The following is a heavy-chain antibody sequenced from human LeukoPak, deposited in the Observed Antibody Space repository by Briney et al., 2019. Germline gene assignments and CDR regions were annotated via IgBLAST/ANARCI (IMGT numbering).Heavy chain of an antibody. CDR2: IYTSGST. CDR3: AREGYGDPLDY. CDR1: GGSISSGSYY. Sequence: SQTLSLTCTVSGGSISSGSYYWSWIRQPAGKGLEWIGRIYTSGSTNYNPSLKSRVTISVVTSKNQFSLKLSSVTAADTAVYYCAREGYGDPLDYWGQGTLVTVSS. D-gene: IGHD4-17*01. J-gene: IGHJ4*02. V-gene: IGHV4-61*02.